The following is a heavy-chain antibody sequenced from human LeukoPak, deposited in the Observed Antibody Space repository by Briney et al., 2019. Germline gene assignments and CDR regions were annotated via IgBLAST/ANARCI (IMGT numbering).Heavy chain of an antibody. Sequence: ASVKVSCKASGYTFTSYYMHWVRQAPGQGLEWMGIINPSGGSTSYAQKFQGRVTMTRDTSTSTVYMELSSLRSEDAAVYYCARAAWELLQFDYWGQGTLVTVSS. D-gene: IGHD1-26*01. CDR3: ARAAWELLQFDY. J-gene: IGHJ4*02. CDR1: GYTFTSYY. CDR2: INPSGGST. V-gene: IGHV1-46*01.